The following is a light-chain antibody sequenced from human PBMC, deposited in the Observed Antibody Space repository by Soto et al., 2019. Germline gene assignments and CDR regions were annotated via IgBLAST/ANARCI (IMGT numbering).Light chain of an antibody. Sequence: QSVLTQPPSASRSPGQSVTISCTGTSSDVGGYYYVSWYQQHPGKAPKLMIYEVSKRPSGVPDRFSGSKSGNTASLTVSGLQAEDEADYYCSSYAGSNNFVFGTGTKVTVL. V-gene: IGLV2-8*02. CDR3: SSYAGSNNFV. CDR2: EVS. J-gene: IGLJ1*01. CDR1: SSDVGGYYY.